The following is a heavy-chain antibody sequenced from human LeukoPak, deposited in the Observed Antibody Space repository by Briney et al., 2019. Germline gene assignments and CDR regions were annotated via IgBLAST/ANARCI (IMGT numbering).Heavy chain of an antibody. Sequence: PGGSLRLSCAASGLTFSNHAMSWVRQAPGKGQEWVSGISGSGGSTYYADSVKGRFTISRDNSKNMVYLQMNSLRAEDTAVYYCAKEVGYSYGYSNHWGQGTLVTVSS. J-gene: IGHJ5*02. D-gene: IGHD5-18*01. CDR2: ISGSGGST. V-gene: IGHV3-23*01. CDR3: AKEVGYSYGYSNH. CDR1: GLTFSNHA.